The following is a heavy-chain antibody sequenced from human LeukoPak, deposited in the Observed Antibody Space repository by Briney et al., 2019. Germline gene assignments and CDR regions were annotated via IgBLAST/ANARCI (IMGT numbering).Heavy chain of an antibody. J-gene: IGHJ5*02. CDR1: GFTFSSYW. Sequence: GSLRLSCAASGFTFSSYWMHWVRQVPGKGLVWVARINTYGTSTTYGDSVEGRFTISRDNAKNTLYLEMNSLRDDDTAVYYCARGSITVTTKDWFDPWGQGTQVTVSS. CDR3: ARGSITVTTKDWFDP. CDR2: INTYGTST. D-gene: IGHD4-17*01. V-gene: IGHV3-74*03.